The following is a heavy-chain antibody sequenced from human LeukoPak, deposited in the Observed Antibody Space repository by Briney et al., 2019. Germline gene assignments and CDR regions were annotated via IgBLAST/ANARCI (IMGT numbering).Heavy chain of an antibody. CDR2: VSYDGSNK. V-gene: IGHV3-30*19. J-gene: IGHJ4*02. CDR3: ARDQRGYSYVSGDY. CDR1: GFTFSSYG. D-gene: IGHD5-18*01. Sequence: GGSLRLSCAASGFTFSSYGMHWVRQAPGKGLEWVAVVSYDGSNKYYADSMKGRFTISRDNAKNTLFLQMNSLRPEDTAVYYCARDQRGYSYVSGDYWGQGTLVTVSS.